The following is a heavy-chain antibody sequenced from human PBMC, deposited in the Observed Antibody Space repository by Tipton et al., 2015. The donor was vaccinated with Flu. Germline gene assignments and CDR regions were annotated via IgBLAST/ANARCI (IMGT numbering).Heavy chain of an antibody. CDR2: IYYSGST. Sequence: LRLSCTVSGGSISSYYWSWIRQPPGKGLEWIGYIYYSGSTNYNPSLKSRVTISVDTSKNQFPLKLSSVTAADTAVYYCAEGYCSGGSCYLSYWGQGTLVTVSS. D-gene: IGHD2-15*01. J-gene: IGHJ4*02. CDR3: AEGYCSGGSCYLSY. V-gene: IGHV4-59*01. CDR1: GGSISSYY.